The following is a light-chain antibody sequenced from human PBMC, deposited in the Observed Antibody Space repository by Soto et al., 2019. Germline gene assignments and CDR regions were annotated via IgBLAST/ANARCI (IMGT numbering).Light chain of an antibody. Sequence: QSVLTQPPSASGTPGQRVTISCCGSSSNIGSNYVYWYQQLPGTAPKLLIFRNNQRPSGVPDRFSGSKSGTSASLAISGLRSEDEADYYCAAWVDSLSGQVFGGGTKLTVL. V-gene: IGLV1-47*01. CDR2: RNN. CDR3: AAWVDSLSGQV. J-gene: IGLJ3*02. CDR1: SSNIGSNY.